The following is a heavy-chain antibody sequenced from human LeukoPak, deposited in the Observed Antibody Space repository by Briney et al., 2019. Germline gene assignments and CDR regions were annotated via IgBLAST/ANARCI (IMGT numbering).Heavy chain of an antibody. D-gene: IGHD4-23*01. CDR1: GGSFSGYY. CDR2: INHSGST. J-gene: IGHJ4*02. Sequence: SETLSLTCAVYGGSFSGYYWSWIRQPPGKGLEWIGEINHSGSTNYNPSLKSRVTISVDTSKNQFSLKLSSVTAADTAVYYCARVKLRWKTSDYWGQGTLVTVSS. V-gene: IGHV4-34*01. CDR3: ARVKLRWKTSDY.